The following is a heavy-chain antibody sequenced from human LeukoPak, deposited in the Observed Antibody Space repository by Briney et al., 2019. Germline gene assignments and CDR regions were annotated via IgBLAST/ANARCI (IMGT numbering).Heavy chain of an antibody. D-gene: IGHD6-19*01. CDR3: ARLVYSSGWVFDY. CDR2: IYPGDSDT. CDR1: GYSFTSYW. Sequence: GESLRISCKGSGYSFTSYWIGWVRQMPGKGLEWMGIIYPGDSDTRYSPSFQGQVTISADKSISTAYLQWSSLEASDTAMYYCARLVYSSGWVFDYWGQGTLVTVSS. V-gene: IGHV5-51*01. J-gene: IGHJ4*02.